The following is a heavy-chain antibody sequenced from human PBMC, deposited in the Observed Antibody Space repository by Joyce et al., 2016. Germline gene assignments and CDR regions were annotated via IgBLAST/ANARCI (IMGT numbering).Heavy chain of an antibody. CDR1: GYTFTGYY. V-gene: IGHV1-2*02. Sequence: QVQLVQSGAEVKKPGASVKVSCKASGYTFTGYYMHWVRQAPGQGLEGMGWINPNSGGTNYAQKFQGRVTMTRDTSISTAYMELSRLRSDDTAVYYCARGSFSWFGDADAFDIWGQGTMVTVSS. J-gene: IGHJ3*02. D-gene: IGHD3-10*01. CDR2: INPNSGGT. CDR3: ARGSFSWFGDADAFDI.